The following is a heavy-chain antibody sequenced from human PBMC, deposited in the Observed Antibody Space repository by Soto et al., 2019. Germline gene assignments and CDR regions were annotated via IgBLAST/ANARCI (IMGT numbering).Heavy chain of an antibody. V-gene: IGHV4-4*07. CDR3: ARADSSSWYPSWFDP. Sequence: ETLSLTCTVSGGSISSYYWSWIRQPAGKGLEWIGRIYTSGSTNYNPSLKSRVTMSVDTSKNQFSLKLSSVTAADTAVYYCARADSSSWYPSWFDPWGQGTLVTVSS. CDR2: IYTSGST. CDR1: GGSISSYY. J-gene: IGHJ5*02. D-gene: IGHD6-13*01.